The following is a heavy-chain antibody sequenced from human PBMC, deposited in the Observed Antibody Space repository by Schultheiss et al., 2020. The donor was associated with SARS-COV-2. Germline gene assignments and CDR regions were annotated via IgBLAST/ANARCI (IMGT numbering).Heavy chain of an antibody. Sequence: SETLSLTCTVSGDSMSSGDYYWSWIRQPPGKGLEWIGYIYYSGSTNYNPSLKSRVTISVDTSKNQFSLKLSSVTAADTAVYYCARAGYSSGWPDYWGQGTLVTVSS. CDR3: ARAGYSSGWPDY. D-gene: IGHD6-19*01. V-gene: IGHV4-61*08. CDR1: GDSMSSGDYY. J-gene: IGHJ4*02. CDR2: IYYSGST.